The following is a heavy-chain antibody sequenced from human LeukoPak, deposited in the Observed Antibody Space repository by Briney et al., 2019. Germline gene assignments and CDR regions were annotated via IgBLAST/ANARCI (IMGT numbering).Heavy chain of an antibody. J-gene: IGHJ4*02. D-gene: IGHD6-19*01. CDR3: AREHRSSGWYQYFDY. CDR2: ISYDGSNK. Sequence: GRSLRLSCAASGFTFSSYAMHWVRQAPGKGLEWVAVISYDGSNKYYADSVKGRFTISRDNSKNTLYLQMNSLRAEDTVVYYCAREHRSSGWYQYFDYWGQGTLVTVSS. V-gene: IGHV3-30*04. CDR1: GFTFSSYA.